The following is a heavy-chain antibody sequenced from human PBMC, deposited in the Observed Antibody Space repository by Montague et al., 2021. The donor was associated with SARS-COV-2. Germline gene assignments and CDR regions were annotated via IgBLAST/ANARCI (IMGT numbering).Heavy chain of an antibody. Sequence: SETLSLTCAVSGGSISSSNWWSWVRQPPGKGLEWIGEIYHSGNINYNPSLQSRFTISVDKSKNQFSLRLSSVTAADTAVYYCARSSILGAHRFDYWGQGTLVTVSS. CDR2: IYHSGNI. D-gene: IGHD3-16*01. V-gene: IGHV4-4*02. J-gene: IGHJ4*02. CDR3: ARSSILGAHRFDY. CDR1: GGSISSSNW.